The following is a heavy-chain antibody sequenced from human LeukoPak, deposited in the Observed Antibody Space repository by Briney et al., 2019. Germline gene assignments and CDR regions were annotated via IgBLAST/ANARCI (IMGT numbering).Heavy chain of an antibody. CDR2: IYTSGST. CDR3: ARDLQIQTTVTMGNWFDP. CDR1: GGSISSGSYY. J-gene: IGHJ5*02. Sequence: SETLSLTCTVSGGSISSGSYYWSWIRQPAGKGLEWIGRIYTSGSTNYNPSLKSRVTISVDTSKNQFSLKLSSVTAADTAAYYCARDLQIQTTVTMGNWFDPWGQGTLVTVSS. V-gene: IGHV4-61*02. D-gene: IGHD4-17*01.